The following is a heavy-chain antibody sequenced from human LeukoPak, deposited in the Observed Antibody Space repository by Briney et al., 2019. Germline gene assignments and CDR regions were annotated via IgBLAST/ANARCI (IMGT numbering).Heavy chain of an antibody. D-gene: IGHD4-23*01. CDR2: FYTGGTT. J-gene: IGHJ4*02. CDR3: ARDPNSAL. CDR1: GGSINNNY. Sequence: SETLSLTCIVSGGSINNNYWSWIRQPAGKGLEWIGRFYTGGTTNYNPSLKSRATISVDTSKNQFSLRLSSVTAADTAVYYCARDPNSALWGQGTLVTVSS. V-gene: IGHV4-4*07.